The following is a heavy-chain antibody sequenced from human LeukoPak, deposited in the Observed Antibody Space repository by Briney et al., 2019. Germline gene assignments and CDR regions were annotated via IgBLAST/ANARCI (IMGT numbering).Heavy chain of an antibody. Sequence: SVKVSCKASGGTFSSYAISWVRQAPGQGLEWMGRIIPILGIANYAQKFQGRVTITADKSTSAAYMELSSLRSEDTAVYYCARDRGTMAPLDYWGQGTLVTVSS. CDR2: IIPILGIA. V-gene: IGHV1-69*04. CDR3: ARDRGTMAPLDY. CDR1: GGTFSSYA. J-gene: IGHJ4*02. D-gene: IGHD4/OR15-4a*01.